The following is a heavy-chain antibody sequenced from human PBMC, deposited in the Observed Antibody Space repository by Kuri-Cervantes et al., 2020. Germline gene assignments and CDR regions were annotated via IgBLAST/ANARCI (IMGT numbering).Heavy chain of an antibody. J-gene: IGHJ3*02. CDR2: ISSSGSTI. CDR1: GFTFSSYW. V-gene: IGHV3-48*04. CDR3: ARDSEVLLSSYDAFDI. Sequence: GGSLRLSCAASGFTFSSYWMHWVRQAPGKGLEWVSYISSSGSTIYYADSVKGRFTISRDNAKNSLYLQMNSLRAEDTAVYYCARDSEVLLSSYDAFDIWGQGTMVTVSS. D-gene: IGHD3-10*02.